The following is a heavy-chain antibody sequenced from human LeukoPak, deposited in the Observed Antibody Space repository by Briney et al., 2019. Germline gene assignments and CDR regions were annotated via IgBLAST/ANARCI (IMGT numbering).Heavy chain of an antibody. CDR2: IFYSGTT. CDR1: GGYISTSSYY. V-gene: IGHV4-39*01. J-gene: IGHJ4*02. Sequence: SETLSPPCTVLGGYISTSSYYWAWIRQPPGTGRVWILSIFYSGTTYYNSSLTSRGIISVDTSKNQFSVKLPSVTAADTALYYCARLVSLTGGLDNWGQGTLVTVSS. D-gene: IGHD7-27*01. CDR3: ARLVSLTGGLDN.